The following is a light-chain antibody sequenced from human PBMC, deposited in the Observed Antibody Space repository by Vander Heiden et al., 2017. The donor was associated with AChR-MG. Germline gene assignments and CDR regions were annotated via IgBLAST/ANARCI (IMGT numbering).Light chain of an antibody. J-gene: IGKJ4*01. CDR3: HQEDNLPLT. V-gene: IGKV1-33*01. CDR2: DAS. Sequence: DIQMTQSPSSLSASVGDRVTITCQASQDISNYLNWYQQKPGKAPKLLIYDASNFETGVPSRFSGSGSGTDFTFTISSLQPEDIATYYCHQEDNLPLTFGGGTKVEIK. CDR1: QDISNY.